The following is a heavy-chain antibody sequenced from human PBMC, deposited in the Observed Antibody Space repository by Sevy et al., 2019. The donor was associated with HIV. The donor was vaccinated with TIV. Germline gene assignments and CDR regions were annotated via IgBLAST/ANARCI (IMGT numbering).Heavy chain of an antibody. CDR2: ISAYNGNT. CDR3: ARDKILSADRIGYDY. CDR1: GYTFTSYG. J-gene: IGHJ4*02. D-gene: IGHD5-12*01. V-gene: IGHV1-18*01. Sequence: ASVKVSCKASGYTFTSYGISWVRQAPGQGLEWMGWISAYNGNTNYPQKLQGRVTMTTDTSTSTAYMELRSLRSDDTAVYYCARDKILSADRIGYDYWAQGTLVTVSS.